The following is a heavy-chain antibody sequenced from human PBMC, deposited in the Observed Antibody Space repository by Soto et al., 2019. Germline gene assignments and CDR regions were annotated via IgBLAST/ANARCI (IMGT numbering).Heavy chain of an antibody. V-gene: IGHV3-33*01. J-gene: IGHJ4*02. CDR2: ILDDGSDK. CDR1: GFSFRSYG. CDR3: ARDDDYGDNGLDY. D-gene: IGHD4-17*01. Sequence: QVQLVESGGGVVQPGRSLRLSCAASGFSFRSYGMQWVRQAPDKGLEWVAVILDDGSDKDYTDAVKGRFTISRDNSKNTLYLEMNSLRAEDTAVYYCARDDDYGDNGLDYWGQGTLVTVSS.